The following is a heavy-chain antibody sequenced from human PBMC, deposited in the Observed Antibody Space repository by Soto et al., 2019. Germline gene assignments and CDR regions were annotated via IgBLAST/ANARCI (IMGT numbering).Heavy chain of an antibody. CDR1: GFTFSRYA. CDR2: IWFDETNK. J-gene: IGHJ4*02. D-gene: IGHD6-13*01. V-gene: IGHV3-33*01. CDR3: ARDRSRGIAAAGPDY. Sequence: QVQLVESGGGVVQPGRSLRLSCAASGFTFSRYAMHWVRQAPGKGLEWVAVIWFDETNKYYVDSVRGRFTISRDNSKNTIYLQMNSLRGEDTAVYYCARDRSRGIAAAGPDYWGQGTLVTVSS.